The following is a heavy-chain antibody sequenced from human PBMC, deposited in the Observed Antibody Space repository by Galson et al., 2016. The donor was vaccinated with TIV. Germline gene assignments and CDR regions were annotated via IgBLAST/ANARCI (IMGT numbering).Heavy chain of an antibody. Sequence: PALVKPTQTLTLTCTFSGFSLNTDGMCVNWIRQPPGKALEWVARIDWDDDKSYTSSLKTRLTISKDTSKNQVVLTMTNMDPVDTATYYCARISGYYDRSGQYIPRSFDYWGQGTPVTVSS. J-gene: IGHJ4*02. CDR1: GFSLNTDGMC. D-gene: IGHD3-22*01. V-gene: IGHV2-70*11. CDR3: ARISGYYDRSGQYIPRSFDY. CDR2: IDWDDDK.